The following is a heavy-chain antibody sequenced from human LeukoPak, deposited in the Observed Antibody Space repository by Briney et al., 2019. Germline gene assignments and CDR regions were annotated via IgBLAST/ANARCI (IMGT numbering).Heavy chain of an antibody. V-gene: IGHV3-7*01. J-gene: IGHJ4*02. D-gene: IGHD3-3*01. Sequence: GGALRLSCAASGFTFSSYSMTWVRQAPGKGVEWVANIKQDGSEKYYVDSVKGRFTISRDNAKNSLYLQMNSLRAEDTAVYYCARGNGAPTYYDFWSGYPPLDYWGQGTLVTVSS. CDR1: GFTFSSYS. CDR3: ARGNGAPTYYDFWSGYPPLDY. CDR2: IKQDGSEK.